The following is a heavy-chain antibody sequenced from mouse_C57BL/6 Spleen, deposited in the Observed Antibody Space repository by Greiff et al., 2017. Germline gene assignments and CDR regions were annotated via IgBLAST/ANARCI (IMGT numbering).Heavy chain of an antibody. V-gene: IGHV1-81*01. Sequence: QVQLQQSGAELARPGASVKLSCKASGYTFTSYGISWVKQRTGQGLEWIGEIYPRSGNTYYNEKFKGKATLTADKSSSTAYMELRSLTSEDSAVYFCARSEVYYGSRRDAMDYWGQGTSVTFSS. CDR3: ARSEVYYGSRRDAMDY. D-gene: IGHD1-1*01. CDR1: GYTFTSYG. CDR2: IYPRSGNT. J-gene: IGHJ4*01.